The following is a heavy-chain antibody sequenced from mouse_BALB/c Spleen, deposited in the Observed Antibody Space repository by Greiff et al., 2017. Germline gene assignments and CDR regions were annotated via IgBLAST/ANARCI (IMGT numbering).Heavy chain of an antibody. CDR1: GYTFSSYW. Sequence: VQLQQSGAELMKPGASVKISCKATGYTFSSYWIEWVKQRPGHGLEWIGEILPGSGSTNYNEKFKGKATFTADTSSNTAYMQLSSLTSEDSAVYYCARGKIITTAEDGMEYWGEGTSVTVSS. J-gene: IGHJ4*01. CDR3: ARGKIITTAEDGMEY. D-gene: IGHD1-2*01. CDR2: ILPGSGST. V-gene: IGHV1-9*01.